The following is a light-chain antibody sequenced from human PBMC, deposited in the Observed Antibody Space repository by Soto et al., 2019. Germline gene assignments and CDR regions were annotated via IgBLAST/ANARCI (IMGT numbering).Light chain of an antibody. CDR3: QQRSNWPPIT. CDR2: DAS. V-gene: IGKV3D-20*02. CDR1: QIFSSSY. J-gene: IGKJ1*01. Sequence: EIVLTHAPGTLSLSPGERAALSCRASQIFSSSYLAVYQQKPCQAPRLLIYDASNSATGIPARFSGSGSGTDFTLTISSLEPEDFAVYYCQQRSNWPPITFGQGTKVDIK.